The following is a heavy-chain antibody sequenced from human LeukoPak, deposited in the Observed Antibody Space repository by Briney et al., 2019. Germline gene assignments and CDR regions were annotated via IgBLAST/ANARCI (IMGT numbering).Heavy chain of an antibody. D-gene: IGHD3-22*01. Sequence: SETLSLTCTVSGGSISGSSYYWGWIRQPPGKGLEWIGSIYYSGSTYYNPSLKSRVTISVDTSKNQFSLKLSSVTAADTAVYYCARASYYYDSSGYWPQGTSEYFQHWGQGTLVTVSS. CDR1: GGSISGSSYY. CDR2: IYYSGST. CDR3: ARASYYYDSSGYWPQGTSEYFQH. V-gene: IGHV4-39*01. J-gene: IGHJ1*01.